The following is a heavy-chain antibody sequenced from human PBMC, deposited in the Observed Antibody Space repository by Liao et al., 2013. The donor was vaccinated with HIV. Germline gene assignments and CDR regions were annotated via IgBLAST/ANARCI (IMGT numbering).Heavy chain of an antibody. D-gene: IGHD2-2*01. J-gene: IGHJ3*01. CDR3: ARSQSLGLNAIKAFDL. Sequence: QVQLQQWGAGLLKPSETLSLTCAVYGGSFSAYYWTWIRQPPGKGLEWIGEINHSGSTNYSPPLNSRVTISVDTSKNQFSLKLTSVAAADTAVYYCARSQSLGLNAIKAFDLWGRGTLVTVSS. CDR1: GGSFSAYY. V-gene: IGHV4-34*01. CDR2: INHSGST.